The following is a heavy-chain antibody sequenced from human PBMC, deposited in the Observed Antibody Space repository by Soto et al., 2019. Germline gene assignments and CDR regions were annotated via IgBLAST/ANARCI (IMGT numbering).Heavy chain of an antibody. CDR1: GFTFSSYG. V-gene: IGHV3-15*07. Sequence: PGGSLRLSCAASGFTFSSYGMHWVRQAPGKGLEWVGRIKSKNDGGTTDYAAPVKGRFTISRDDSKNTLYLQMNSLKTEDTAVYYCGSLVPAAIDYWGQGTLVTVSS. CDR3: GSLVPAAIDY. D-gene: IGHD2-2*01. CDR2: IKSKNDGGTT. J-gene: IGHJ4*02.